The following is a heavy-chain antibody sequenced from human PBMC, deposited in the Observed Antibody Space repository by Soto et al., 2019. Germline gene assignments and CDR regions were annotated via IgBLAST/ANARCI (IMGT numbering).Heavy chain of an antibody. CDR1: GFTFSSYG. CDR2: ISYDGSNK. J-gene: IGHJ4*02. Sequence: QVQLVESGGGVVQPGRSLRLSCAASGFTFSSYGMHWVRQAPGKGLEWVAVISYDGSNKYYADSVKGRFTISRDNSKNTLYLQMNSLRAEDTAVYYWAKVVPAAIFPDYWGQGTLVTVSS. CDR3: AKVVPAAIFPDY. D-gene: IGHD2-2*01. V-gene: IGHV3-30*18.